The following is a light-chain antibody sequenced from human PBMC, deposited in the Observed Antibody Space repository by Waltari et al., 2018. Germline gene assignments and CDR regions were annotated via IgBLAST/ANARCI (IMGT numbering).Light chain of an antibody. CDR2: CAS. Sequence: EVVLTQSPGTLSWSPGERVTLSCRASQSISRALTWYQQKPGQAPRLLIYCASTRATGIPDMFIGSESRTDVSLTISRLDPDDFAVYYCQHYVRLPVTFGQGTTVEIK. CDR3: QHYVRLPVT. V-gene: IGKV3-20*01. CDR1: QSISRA. J-gene: IGKJ1*01.